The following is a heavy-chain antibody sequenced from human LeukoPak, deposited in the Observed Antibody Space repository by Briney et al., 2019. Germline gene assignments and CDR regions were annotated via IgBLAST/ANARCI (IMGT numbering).Heavy chain of an antibody. J-gene: IGHJ4*02. Sequence: SETQSLTCTVSGGSISSYYWSWIRQPPGKGLEWIGYIYYSGSTNYNPSLKSRVTISVDTSKNQFSLKLSSVTAADTAVYYCARVRARDGYNSHYFDYWGQGTLVTVSS. V-gene: IGHV4-59*01. D-gene: IGHD5-24*01. CDR2: IYYSGST. CDR3: ARVRARDGYNSHYFDY. CDR1: GGSISSYY.